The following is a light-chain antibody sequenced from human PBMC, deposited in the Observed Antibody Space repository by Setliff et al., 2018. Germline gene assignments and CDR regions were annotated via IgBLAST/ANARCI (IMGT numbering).Light chain of an antibody. CDR3: AAWDDSMNGYV. J-gene: IGLJ1*01. Sequence: QSVLAQPPSASGTPGQRVTISCSGSSSNIGSNTVNWYQQLPGTAPKLLIYRNNQRPSGVPDRFSGSKSGTSASLAISGLQSEDEADYYCAAWDDSMNGYVFGTGIKGTVL. CDR1: SSNIGSNT. V-gene: IGLV1-44*01. CDR2: RNN.